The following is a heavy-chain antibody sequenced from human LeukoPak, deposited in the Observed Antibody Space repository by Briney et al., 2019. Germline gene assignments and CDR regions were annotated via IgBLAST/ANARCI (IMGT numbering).Heavy chain of an antibody. CDR2: ISGSGGST. Sequence: GGPLRLSCAASGFTFSSYAMSWVRQAPGKGLEWVSAISGSGGSTYHADSVKGRFTVSRDNSKNTLYLQMNSLRAEDTAVYYCAREKRGVRGVIINSHFDYWGQGTLVTVSS. CDR3: AREKRGVRGVIINSHFDY. CDR1: GFTFSSYA. J-gene: IGHJ4*02. V-gene: IGHV3-23*01. D-gene: IGHD3-10*01.